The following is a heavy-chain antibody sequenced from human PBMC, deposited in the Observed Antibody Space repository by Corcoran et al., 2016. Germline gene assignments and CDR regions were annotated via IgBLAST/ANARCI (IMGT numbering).Heavy chain of an antibody. J-gene: IGHJ4*02. D-gene: IGHD3-22*01. CDR2: IWYDGSNK. Sequence: EQLVESGGGVVQPGRSLRLSCAASGFTFSSYGMPWFLQAPGNGLAWVAVIWYDGSNKYYAESVKGRFTISRDNSKNTLYLQMNSLRAEDTGGYYSAGGDVDDSSGYYDFDYWGQGTLVTVSS. V-gene: IGHV3-33*01. CDR1: GFTFSSYG. CDR3: AGGDVDDSSGYYDFDY.